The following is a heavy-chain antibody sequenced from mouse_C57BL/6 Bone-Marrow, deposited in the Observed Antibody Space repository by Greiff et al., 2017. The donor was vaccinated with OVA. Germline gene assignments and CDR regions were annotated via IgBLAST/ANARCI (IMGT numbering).Heavy chain of an antibody. CDR2: IDPENGDT. Sequence: DVHLVESGAELVRPGASVKLSCTASGFNIKDDYMHWVKQRPEQGLEWIGWIDPENGDTEYASKFQGKATITADTSSNTAYLQLSSLTSEDTAVYYCTTWGYDVFAYWGQGTLVTVSA. CDR1: GFNIKDDY. D-gene: IGHD2-2*01. J-gene: IGHJ3*01. CDR3: TTWGYDVFAY. V-gene: IGHV14-4*01.